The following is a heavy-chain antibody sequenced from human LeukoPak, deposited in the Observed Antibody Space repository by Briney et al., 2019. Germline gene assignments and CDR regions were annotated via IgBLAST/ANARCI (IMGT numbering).Heavy chain of an antibody. D-gene: IGHD6-6*01. CDR3: ARAGRPYWYFDL. Sequence: PSETLSLTCTVSGGSISSGSYYWSWIRQPAGKGLEWIGRIYISGSTNYNPSLKSRVTISVDTSKNQFSLKVRSVTAADTAVYYCARAGRPYWYFDLWGRSTLVTVSS. V-gene: IGHV4-61*02. CDR2: IYISGST. J-gene: IGHJ2*01. CDR1: GGSISSGSYY.